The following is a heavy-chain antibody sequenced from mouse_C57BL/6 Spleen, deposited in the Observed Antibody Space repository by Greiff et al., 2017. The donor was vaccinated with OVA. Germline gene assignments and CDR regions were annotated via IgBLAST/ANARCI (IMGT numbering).Heavy chain of an antibody. CDR1: GYAFTNYL. Sequence: QVQLQQSGAELVRPGTSVKVSCKASGYAFTNYLIEWVKQRLGQGLEWIGVINPGSGGTNYNEKFKGKATLTADKSSSTAYMQLSSLTSEDSAVYFCAREGGYFPFGYWGQGTTLTVSS. CDR3: AREGGYFPFGY. CDR2: INPGSGGT. D-gene: IGHD2-3*01. V-gene: IGHV1-54*01. J-gene: IGHJ2*01.